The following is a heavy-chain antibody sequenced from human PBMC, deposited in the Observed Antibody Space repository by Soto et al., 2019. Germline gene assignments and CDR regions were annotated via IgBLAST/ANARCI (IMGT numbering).Heavy chain of an antibody. CDR2: INSDGSST. CDR3: ASSTDYDFWSGYFNYYYGMDV. Sequence: PGGSLRLSCAASGFTFSSYWMHWVRQAPGKGLVWVSRINSDGSSTSYADSVKGRFTISRDNAKNTLYLQMNSLRAEDTAVYYCASSTDYDFWSGYFNYYYGMDVWGQGTTVTVSS. D-gene: IGHD3-3*01. J-gene: IGHJ6*02. CDR1: GFTFSSYW. V-gene: IGHV3-74*01.